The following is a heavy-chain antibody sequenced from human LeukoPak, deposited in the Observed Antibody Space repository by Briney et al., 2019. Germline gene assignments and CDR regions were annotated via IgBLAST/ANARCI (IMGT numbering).Heavy chain of an antibody. CDR2: ISGSGGST. V-gene: IGHV3-23*01. D-gene: IGHD1-26*01. CDR3: AKGGGAGVYSGSYCFDY. CDR1: GFTFSSYA. J-gene: IGHJ4*02. Sequence: QSGGSLRLSCAASGFTFSSYAMSWVRQAPGKGLEWVSAISGSGGSTYYADSVKGRFTISRDNSKNTLYLQMNSLRAEDTAVYYCAKGGGAGVYSGSYCFDYWGQGTLVTVSS.